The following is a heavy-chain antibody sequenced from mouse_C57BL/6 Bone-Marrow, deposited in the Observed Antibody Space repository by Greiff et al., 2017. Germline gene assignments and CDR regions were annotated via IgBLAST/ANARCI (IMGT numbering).Heavy chain of an antibody. Sequence: EVKLMESGGDLVKPGGSLKLSCAASGFTFSSYGMSWVRQTPDKRLEWVATISSGGSYTYYPDRVKGRFPISRDNATNTLYLQMSSLKSDATAMYYCARRGFDYYGSSPYAMDYWGQGTSVTVSS. CDR2: ISSGGSYT. CDR1: GFTFSSYG. V-gene: IGHV5-6*02. D-gene: IGHD1-1*01. CDR3: ARRGFDYYGSSPYAMDY. J-gene: IGHJ4*01.